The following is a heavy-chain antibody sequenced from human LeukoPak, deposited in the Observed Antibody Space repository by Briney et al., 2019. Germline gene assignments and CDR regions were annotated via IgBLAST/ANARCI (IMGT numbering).Heavy chain of an antibody. CDR1: GFTFSSYW. CDR2: ISSISSYI. CDR3: ARDEPTLDYYYYMDV. D-gene: IGHD1-14*01. V-gene: IGHV3-21*01. J-gene: IGHJ6*03. Sequence: GGSLRLSCAASGFTFSSYWMSWVRQAPGKGLEWVSSISSISSYIYYEDSVKGRFTISRDNAKNSLYLQMNSLRAEDTAVYYCARDEPTLDYYYYMDVWGKGTTVTVSS.